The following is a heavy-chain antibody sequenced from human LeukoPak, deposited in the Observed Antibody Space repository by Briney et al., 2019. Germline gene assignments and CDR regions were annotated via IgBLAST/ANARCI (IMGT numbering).Heavy chain of an antibody. CDR3: ARGGIPTRPDWLDP. CDR2: IYYSGST. V-gene: IGHV4-30-4*01. J-gene: IGHJ5*02. D-gene: IGHD3-16*01. Sequence: PSETLSLTCTVSGGSISSGDYYWSWIRQPPGKGLEWIGYIYYSGSTYYNPSLKSRVTISVDTSKNQFSLKLSSVTAADTAVYYCARGGIPTRPDWLDPWGQGTLVTVSS. CDR1: GGSISSGDYY.